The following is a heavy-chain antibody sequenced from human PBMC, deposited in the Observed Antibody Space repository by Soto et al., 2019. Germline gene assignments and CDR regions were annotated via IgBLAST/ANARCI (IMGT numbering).Heavy chain of an antibody. CDR3: ARDPPRADFVLNWFGP. V-gene: IGHV1-69*06. CDR1: GGTLTTHG. CDR2: IVHVFNSP. J-gene: IGHJ5*02. Sequence: QVQLVQSGNEVKQPGSSVKISCKASGGTLTTHGIIWVRQAPGQGLEWMGGIVHVFNSPKYAQKFQGRLTITADRSTNSVYMELSSLTSEDTATYYCARDPPRADFVLNWFGPWRQGTLVTVSS. D-gene: IGHD3-16*01.